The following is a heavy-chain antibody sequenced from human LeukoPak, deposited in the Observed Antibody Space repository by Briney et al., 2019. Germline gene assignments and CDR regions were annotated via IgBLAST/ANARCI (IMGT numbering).Heavy chain of an antibody. V-gene: IGHV1-46*01. CDR2: INPSGGST. D-gene: IGHD6-13*01. J-gene: IGHJ5*02. Sequence: ASVKVSCKASGYTFTSYGISWVRQAPGQGLEWLGIINPSGGSTSYAQKFQGRVTMTRDTSTSTVYMELSSLRSEDTAVYYCARSYGPNGAAAGRDGNWFDPWGQGTLVTVSS. CDR1: GYTFTSYG. CDR3: ARSYGPNGAAAGRDGNWFDP.